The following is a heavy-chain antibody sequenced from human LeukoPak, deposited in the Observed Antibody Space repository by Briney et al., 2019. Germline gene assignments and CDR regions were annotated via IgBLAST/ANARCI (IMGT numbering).Heavy chain of an antibody. Sequence: SETLSLTCTVSGGSISSYYWSWIRQPAGKGLEWIGRIYTSGSTNYNPSLKSRVTMSVDTSRNQFSLKLSSVTAADTAVYYCGRGPGVNGGTPWEYGGREPLVPVPS. D-gene: IGHD1-26*01. CDR2: IYTSGST. CDR3: GRGPGVNGGTPWEY. CDR1: GGSISSYY. J-gene: IGHJ4*02. V-gene: IGHV4-4*07.